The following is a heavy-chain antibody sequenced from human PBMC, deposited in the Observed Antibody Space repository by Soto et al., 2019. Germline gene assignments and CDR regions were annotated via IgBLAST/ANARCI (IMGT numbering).Heavy chain of an antibody. J-gene: IGHJ4*02. CDR3: ARGHQLPSL. CDR2: INHSGST. CDR1: GGSFSGYY. D-gene: IGHD6-6*01. Sequence: SETLSLTCAVYGGSFSGYYWSWIRQPPGKGLEWIGEINHSGSTNYNPSLKSRVTISVDTSKNQFSLKLSSVTAADTAVYYCARGHQLPSLWGQGTLVTVSS. V-gene: IGHV4-34*01.